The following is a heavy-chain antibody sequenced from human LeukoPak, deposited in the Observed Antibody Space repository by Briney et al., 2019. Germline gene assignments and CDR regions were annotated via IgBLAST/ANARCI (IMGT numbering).Heavy chain of an antibody. V-gene: IGHV4-34*01. D-gene: IGHD1-26*01. CDR2: INHSGST. J-gene: IGHJ4*02. CDR1: GGSFSGYY. Sequence: PSETLSLTCAVYGGSFSGYYWSWIRQPPGKGLEWIGEINHSGSTNYNPSLKSRVTISVDTSKNQFSLKLSSVTAADTAVYYCARIVGATPYYFDYWGQGTLVTVSS. CDR3: ARIVGATPYYFDY.